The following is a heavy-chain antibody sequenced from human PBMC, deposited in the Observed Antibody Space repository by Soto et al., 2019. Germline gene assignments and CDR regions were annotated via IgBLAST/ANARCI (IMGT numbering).Heavy chain of an antibody. Sequence: QVQLQESGPGLVKPSETLSLTCTVSGGSISSYYWSWIRQPPGKGLEWIGYIYYSGSTNYNPSLKSRVTISVDTSKNQFSLKLSSVTAADTAVYYCARGLYSSSWYPYYYGMDVWGQGTTVTVSS. CDR3: ARGLYSSSWYPYYYGMDV. CDR1: GGSISSYY. V-gene: IGHV4-59*01. D-gene: IGHD6-13*01. J-gene: IGHJ6*02. CDR2: IYYSGST.